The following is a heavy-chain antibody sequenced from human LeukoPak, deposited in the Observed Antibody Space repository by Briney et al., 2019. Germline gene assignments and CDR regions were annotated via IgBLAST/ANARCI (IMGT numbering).Heavy chain of an antibody. CDR1: GGSISSSSYY. Sequence: SETLSLTCTVSGGSISSSSYYWGWIRQPPGKGLEWIGSIYYSGSTYYNPSLKSRVTISVDTSKNQFSLKLSSVTAADTAVYYCARDKSGSYFDYWGQGTLVTVSS. J-gene: IGHJ4*02. CDR2: IYYSGST. V-gene: IGHV4-39*07. D-gene: IGHD1-26*01. CDR3: ARDKSGSYFDY.